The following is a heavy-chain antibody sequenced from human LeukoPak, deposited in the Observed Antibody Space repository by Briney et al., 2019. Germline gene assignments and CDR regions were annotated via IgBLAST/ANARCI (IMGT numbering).Heavy chain of an antibody. J-gene: IGHJ4*02. Sequence: SETLSLTCTVSGGSISSYYWSWIRQPPRKGLEWIGYIYYSGSTNYNPSLKSRVTISVDTSKNQFSLKLSSVTAADTAVYYCARLGSEWELLDYWGQGTLVTVSS. D-gene: IGHD1-26*01. V-gene: IGHV4-59*08. CDR3: ARLGSEWELLDY. CDR2: IYYSGST. CDR1: GGSISSYY.